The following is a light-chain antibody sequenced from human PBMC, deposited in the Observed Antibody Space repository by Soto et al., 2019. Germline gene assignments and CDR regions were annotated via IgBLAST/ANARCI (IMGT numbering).Light chain of an antibody. J-gene: IGLJ1*01. CDR1: SSNIGSNY. V-gene: IGLV1-47*02. CDR2: YNN. CDR3: ATWDDSLSGYV. Sequence: QSVLTQPPSASGTPGQRVTISCSGRSSNIGSNYVYWYQQLPGTAPKLLIYYNNQRPSGVPDRFSGSKSGTSASMAISGLRSEDEADSYCATWDDSLSGYVFGTGTKLTVL.